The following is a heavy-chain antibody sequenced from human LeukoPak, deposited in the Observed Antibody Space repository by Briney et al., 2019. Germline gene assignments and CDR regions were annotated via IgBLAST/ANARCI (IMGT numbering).Heavy chain of an antibody. V-gene: IGHV1-2*06. CDR1: GYTFTGPY. Sequence: ASLKVSCKASGYTFTGPYIHWMRQAPGQGVAWMGRINPNSGGTKYAQKFQGRVTMTRDTSTSTAYMELSGLRPDDTAAYYCARVEYCTRGVCINYDLWGQGTLVTVSS. CDR2: INPNSGGT. CDR3: ARVEYCTRGVCINYDL. D-gene: IGHD2-8*01. J-gene: IGHJ4*02.